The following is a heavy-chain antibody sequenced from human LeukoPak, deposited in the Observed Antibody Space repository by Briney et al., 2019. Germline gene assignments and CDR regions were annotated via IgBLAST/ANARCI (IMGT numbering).Heavy chain of an antibody. D-gene: IGHD3-10*01. CDR2: ISYDGSNK. Sequence: GGSLRLSCAASGFTFSSYAMHWVRQAPGKGLEWVAVISYDGSNKYYADSVKGRFTISRDNSKNTLYLQMNSLRAEDTAVYYCAKDWYQLPGFGELLQSPLRYWGQGTLVTVSS. J-gene: IGHJ4*02. CDR1: GFTFSSYA. CDR3: AKDWYQLPGFGELLQSPLRY. V-gene: IGHV3-30*04.